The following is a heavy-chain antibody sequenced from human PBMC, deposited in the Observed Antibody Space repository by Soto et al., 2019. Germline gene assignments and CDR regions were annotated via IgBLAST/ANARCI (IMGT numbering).Heavy chain of an antibody. J-gene: IGHJ3*02. D-gene: IGHD2-15*01. CDR1: GFTFSSYD. CDR2: IGTAGDT. Sequence: GGSLRLSCAASGFTFSSYDMHWVRQATGKGLEWVSAIGTAGDTYYPGSVKGRFTISRENAKNSLYLQMNSLRAGDTAVYYCARARYCSGGSCLFDAFDIWGQGTMVTVSS. V-gene: IGHV3-13*01. CDR3: ARARYCSGGSCLFDAFDI.